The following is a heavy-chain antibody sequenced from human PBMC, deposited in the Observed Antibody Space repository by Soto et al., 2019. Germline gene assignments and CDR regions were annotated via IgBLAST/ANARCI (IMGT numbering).Heavy chain of an antibody. Sequence: PSETLSLTCFVSGGSITSYHWSWIRQFPGKGLEWIGYIYYSGSTNYNPSLKSRVTISVDTSKNQFSLKLSSVTAADTAVYYCARDLLRYFDWSYGMDVWGQGTTVTVSS. J-gene: IGHJ6*02. CDR1: GGSITSYH. V-gene: IGHV4-59*01. CDR3: ARDLLRYFDWSYGMDV. CDR2: IYYSGST. D-gene: IGHD3-9*01.